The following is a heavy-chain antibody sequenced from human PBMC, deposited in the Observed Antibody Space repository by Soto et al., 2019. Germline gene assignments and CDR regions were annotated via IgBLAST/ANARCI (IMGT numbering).Heavy chain of an antibody. CDR3: ARAVGFGYYYYHMDL. D-gene: IGHD3-10*01. CDR1: GGSVSNISDY. CDR2: IYYSGSA. V-gene: IGHV4-61*01. Sequence: SETLSLTCTVSGGSVSNISDYWSWVRQPPGKGLEWIGYIYYSGSADYNPSLGSRVTISLDTSKNQFSLKLSSVTTADTAVYYCARAVGFGYYYYHMDLWGQGTTVTVSS. J-gene: IGHJ6*02.